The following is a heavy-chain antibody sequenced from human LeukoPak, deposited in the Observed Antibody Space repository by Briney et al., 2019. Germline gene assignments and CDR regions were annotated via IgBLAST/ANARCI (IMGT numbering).Heavy chain of an antibody. CDR3: AKVSLGTAMTS. V-gene: IGHV3-23*01. D-gene: IGHD5-18*01. CDR2: ISGSGGST. J-gene: IGHJ5*02. Sequence: GGSLRLSCAASGFTFSTYAMSWVRQAPGKGLDWVSAISGSGGSTYYADSVKGRFTISRDNSKNTLYLQLDGLRAEDTAVYYCAKVSLGTAMTSWGQGTLVTVSS. CDR1: GFTFSTYA.